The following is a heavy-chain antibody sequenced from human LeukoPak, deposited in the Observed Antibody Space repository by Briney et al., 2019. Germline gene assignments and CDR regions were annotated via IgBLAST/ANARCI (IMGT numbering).Heavy chain of an antibody. CDR1: GLTFSRYA. CDR3: ARSLLGSCTGGTCYIDYYGMDV. CDR2: ISSSAAYI. D-gene: IGHD2-15*01. Sequence: PGGSLRLSCAASGLTFSRYAMSWVRQAPGKGREWVSSISSSAAYIFYADSLKGRFTISRDNAKNSLYLQMNSLRAEDTAVYYCARSLLGSCTGGTCYIDYYGMDVWGQGTTVTVSS. V-gene: IGHV3-21*01. J-gene: IGHJ6*02.